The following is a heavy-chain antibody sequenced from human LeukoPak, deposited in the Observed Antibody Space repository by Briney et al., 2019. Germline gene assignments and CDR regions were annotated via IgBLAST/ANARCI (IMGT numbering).Heavy chain of an antibody. J-gene: IGHJ4*02. Sequence: SETLSLTCTFSGGSISSSSYYWGWIRQPPGKGLEWIGSIYYSGSTYYNPSLKSRVTISVDTSKNQFSLKLSSVTAADTAVYYCARPSRGYSYEFDYWGQGTLVTVSS. CDR2: IYYSGST. CDR1: GGSISSSSYY. CDR3: ARPSRGYSYEFDY. V-gene: IGHV4-39*01. D-gene: IGHD5-18*01.